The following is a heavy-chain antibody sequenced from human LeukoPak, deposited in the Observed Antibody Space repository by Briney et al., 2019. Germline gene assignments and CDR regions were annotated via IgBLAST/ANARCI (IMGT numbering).Heavy chain of an antibody. CDR1: GFTSSSYA. J-gene: IGHJ4*02. CDR2: ISGSGGST. Sequence: GGSLRLSCAASGFTSSSYAMSWVRQAPGKGLEWVSAISGSGGSTYYADSVKGRFTISRDNSKNTLYLQTNSLRAEDTAVYYCAKDRSSGPQDFDYWGQGTLVTVSS. V-gene: IGHV3-23*01. CDR3: AKDRSSGPQDFDY. D-gene: IGHD6-19*01.